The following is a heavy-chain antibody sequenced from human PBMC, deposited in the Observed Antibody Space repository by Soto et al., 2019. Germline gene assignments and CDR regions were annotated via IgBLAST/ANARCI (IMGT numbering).Heavy chain of an antibody. CDR3: AKEDKIFGVVNDFWDY. Sequence: EVQLLESGGGLVQPGGSLRLSCAASGFTFSSYAMSWVRQAPGNGLEWVSALSGSGGSTYYADSVKGRFTISRDNYKNTLYLQMNSLRAENTAVYYCAKEDKIFGVVNDFWDYWGQGTLVTVSS. CDR1: GFTFSSYA. D-gene: IGHD3-3*01. CDR2: LSGSGGST. J-gene: IGHJ4*02. V-gene: IGHV3-23*01.